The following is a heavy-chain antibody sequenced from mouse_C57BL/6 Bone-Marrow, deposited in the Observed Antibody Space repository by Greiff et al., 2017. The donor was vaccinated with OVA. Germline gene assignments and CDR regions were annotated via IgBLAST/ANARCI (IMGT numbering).Heavy chain of an antibody. CDR2: IWSGGST. CDR3: ARSNRY. CDR1: GFSLTSYG. D-gene: IGHD6-1*01. Sequence: QVQLQQSGPGLVQPSQSLSITCTVSGFSLTSYGVHWVRQSPGKGLEWLGVIWSGGSTDYNAAFISRLSISKDNSKCQVFFKMNSLQADDTAIYYCARSNRYWGQGTLVTVSA. V-gene: IGHV2-2*01. J-gene: IGHJ3*01.